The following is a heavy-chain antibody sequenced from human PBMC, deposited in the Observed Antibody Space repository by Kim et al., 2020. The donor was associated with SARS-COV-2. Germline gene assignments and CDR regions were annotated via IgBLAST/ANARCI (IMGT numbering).Heavy chain of an antibody. CDR3: AKEGSTSGRDAFDI. Sequence: AEPEKGRFTIATDNSNTTLYQQMNSLRAEDTAVYYCAKEGSTSGRDAFDIWGQGTMVTVSS. D-gene: IGHD2-2*01. J-gene: IGHJ3*02. V-gene: IGHV3-23*01.